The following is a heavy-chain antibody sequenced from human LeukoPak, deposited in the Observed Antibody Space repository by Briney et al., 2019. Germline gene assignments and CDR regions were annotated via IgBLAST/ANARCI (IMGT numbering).Heavy chain of an antibody. D-gene: IGHD3-10*01. CDR3: ARDEELLWFGELFNKKVDY. CDR1: GFTFSSYS. Sequence: GGSLRLSCAASGFTFSSYSMNWVRQAPGKGLEWVSSISSSSSYIYYADSVKGRFTISRDNAKNSLYLQMNSLRAEDTAVYYCARDEELLWFGELFNKKVDYWGQGTLVTVSS. J-gene: IGHJ4*02. V-gene: IGHV3-21*01. CDR2: ISSSSSYI.